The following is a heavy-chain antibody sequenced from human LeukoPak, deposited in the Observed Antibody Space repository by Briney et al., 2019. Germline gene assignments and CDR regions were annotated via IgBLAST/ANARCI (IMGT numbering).Heavy chain of an antibody. J-gene: IGHJ4*02. CDR3: AKEALGVASEVDY. D-gene: IGHD3-3*01. CDR2: ISWNSRAI. CDR1: GFTFDDYA. V-gene: IGHV3-9*01. Sequence: PGGSLRLSCAASGFTFDDYAMHWVRQVPGKGLEWVSGISWNSRAIGYADSVRGRFTISRDNSKNTLYLQMNSLRAEDPAVYYCAKEALGVASEVDYWGQGTLVTVSS.